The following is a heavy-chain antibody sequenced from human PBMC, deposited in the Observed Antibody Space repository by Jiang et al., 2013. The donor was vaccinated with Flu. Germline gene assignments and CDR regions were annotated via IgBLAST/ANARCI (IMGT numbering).Heavy chain of an antibody. Sequence: LLKPSETLSLTCTVSGGSISSYYWSWIRQPPGKGLEWIGYIYYSGSTNYNPSLKSRVTISVDTSKNQFSLKLSSVTAADTAVYYCARHVYPPWAYYYDSSGSPAYGMDVWGQGTTVTVSS. CDR2: IYYSGST. J-gene: IGHJ6*02. CDR1: GGSISSYY. D-gene: IGHD3-22*01. CDR3: ARHVYPPWAYYYDSSGSPAYGMDV. V-gene: IGHV4-59*08.